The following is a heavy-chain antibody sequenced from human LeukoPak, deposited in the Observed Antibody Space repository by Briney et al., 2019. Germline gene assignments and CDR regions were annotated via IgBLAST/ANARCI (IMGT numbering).Heavy chain of an antibody. CDR3: AREGDGYRTTGYFDY. CDR2: IYSGSST. D-gene: IGHD5-24*01. CDR1: GFTFSRYY. Sequence: PGGSLRLSCAASGFTFSRYYMHWVRQAPGKGLEWVSVIYSGSSTYYADSVKGRFTISRDNSKNTLYLQMNSLRVEDTAVYYCAREGDGYRTTGYFDYWGQGTLVTVSS. V-gene: IGHV3-53*01. J-gene: IGHJ4*02.